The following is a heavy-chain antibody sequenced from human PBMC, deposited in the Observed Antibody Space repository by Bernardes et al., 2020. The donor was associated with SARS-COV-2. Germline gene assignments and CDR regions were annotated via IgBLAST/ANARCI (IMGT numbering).Heavy chain of an antibody. J-gene: IGHJ4*02. Sequence: SETLSLTCAIYGGSLSGYYWNWIRQPPGKGLEWIGEINYSGSTNYNPSLKSRVTISIDTSKNQFSLNLSSVTAADTAVYYCARAVWGYWGQGTLVTVSS. CDR2: INYSGST. CDR3: ARAVWGY. D-gene: IGHD3-16*01. CDR1: GGSLSGYY. V-gene: IGHV4-34*01.